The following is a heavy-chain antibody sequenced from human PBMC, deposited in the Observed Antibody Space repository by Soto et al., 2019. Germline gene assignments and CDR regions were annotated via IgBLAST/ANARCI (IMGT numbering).Heavy chain of an antibody. CDR2: ISHDGSNK. D-gene: IGHD6-6*01. J-gene: IGHJ4*02. V-gene: IGHV3-30-3*01. CDR3: ARAARAARPSYFDY. Sequence: GGSLRLSCAASGFTFSSYAMHWVRQAPGKGLEWVAVISHDGSNKYYADSVKGRFTISRDNSKNTLYLQMNSLRAEDTAVYYCARAARAARPSYFDYWGQGTLVTVSS. CDR1: GFTFSSYA.